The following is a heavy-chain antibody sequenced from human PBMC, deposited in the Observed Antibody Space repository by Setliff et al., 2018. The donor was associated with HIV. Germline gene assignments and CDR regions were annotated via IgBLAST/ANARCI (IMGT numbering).Heavy chain of an antibody. CDR3: ARVSRSGWFFDW. CDR2: ISSYNGYT. J-gene: IGHJ4*02. CDR1: GYNFSSNG. Sequence: VSCKASGYNFSSNGISWVRQAPGQGLEWMGWISSYNGYTKYAQKVQDRVTMTKDTSTSTAYMELRSLRSDDTAVYYCARVSRSGWFFDWWGQGSLVTVSS. D-gene: IGHD6-19*01. V-gene: IGHV1-18*01.